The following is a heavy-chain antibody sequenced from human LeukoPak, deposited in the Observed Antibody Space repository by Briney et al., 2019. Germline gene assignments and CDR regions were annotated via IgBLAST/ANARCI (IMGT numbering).Heavy chain of an antibody. CDR2: IYYSGST. Sequence: PSETLSLTCSVSGGSISSGDYYWSWIRQPPGKGLEWIGHIYYSGSTHHNPSLKSRVTISVDTSKNQFSLKLSSVTAADTAVYYCARQIAAGKNLHFDYWGQGTLVTVSS. J-gene: IGHJ4*02. CDR1: GGSISSGDYY. D-gene: IGHD6-13*01. CDR3: ARQIAAGKNLHFDY. V-gene: IGHV4-30-4*01.